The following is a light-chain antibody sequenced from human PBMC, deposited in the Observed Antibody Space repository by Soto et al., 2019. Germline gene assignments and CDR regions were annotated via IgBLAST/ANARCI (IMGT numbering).Light chain of an antibody. Sequence: DIPMTQSPSTLSASVGDRVTITCRASQSVSTWLAWYQQKLGKAPKLVIYDASILQSGVPSRFSGSRSGTEFTLTISSLQPDDFATYYCQQYNSHPWTFGHGTKVDIK. CDR1: QSVSTW. CDR3: QQYNSHPWT. CDR2: DAS. J-gene: IGKJ1*01. V-gene: IGKV1-5*01.